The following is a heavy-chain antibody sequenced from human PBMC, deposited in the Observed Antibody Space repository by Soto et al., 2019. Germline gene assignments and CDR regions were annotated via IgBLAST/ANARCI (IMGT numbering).Heavy chain of an antibody. Sequence: SETLSLTCTVSGDSISSYYWSWIRQPPGKGLEWIGYIFHTGSANYNPSLESRVTISIDTSKNQFSLRLSSVTAADTAVYYCARQPYTSGAYYFDYWGQGTPVNVSS. CDR3: ARQPYTSGAYYFDY. D-gene: IGHD6-19*01. CDR1: GDSISSYY. J-gene: IGHJ4*02. CDR2: IFHTGSA. V-gene: IGHV4-59*08.